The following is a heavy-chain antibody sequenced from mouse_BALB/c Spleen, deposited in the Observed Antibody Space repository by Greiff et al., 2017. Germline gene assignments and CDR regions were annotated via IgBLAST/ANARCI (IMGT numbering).Heavy chain of an antibody. D-gene: IGHD2-3*01. CDR2: ISSGGST. CDR3: ARGDYDGYYIDFDV. Sequence: DVMLVESGGGLVKPGGSLKLSCAASGFTFSSYAMSWVRQTPEKRLEWVASISSGGSTYYPDSVKGRFTISRDNARNILYLQMSSLRSEDTAMYYCARGDYDGYYIDFDVWGAGTTVTVSS. V-gene: IGHV5-6-5*01. CDR1: GFTFSSYA. J-gene: IGHJ1*01.